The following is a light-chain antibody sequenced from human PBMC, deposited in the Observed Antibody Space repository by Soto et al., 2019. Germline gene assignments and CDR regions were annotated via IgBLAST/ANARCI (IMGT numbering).Light chain of an antibody. CDR1: QSISSF. V-gene: IGKV1-39*01. CDR2: AAT. Sequence: DIQMTQSPSSLSASVGDRVTITCRASQSISSFLNWYQQKPGEAPKLLIYAATSLHSGVPSRFSGSGSATYFTLTISSLQPEEFATYYCQQTYTTPRTFGQGTTVEI. J-gene: IGKJ1*01. CDR3: QQTYTTPRT.